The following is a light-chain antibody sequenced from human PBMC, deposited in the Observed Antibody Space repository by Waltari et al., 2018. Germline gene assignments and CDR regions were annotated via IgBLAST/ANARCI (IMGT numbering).Light chain of an antibody. CDR2: THD. V-gene: IGLV1-44*01. Sequence: YRHLPCTAPERLICTHDQRPSGVPNRFSGAKSGTSASRAISGLQSDDEGHYYCATWDDRLNGWVFGGGTKLTVL. CDR3: ATWDDRLNGWV. J-gene: IGLJ3*02.